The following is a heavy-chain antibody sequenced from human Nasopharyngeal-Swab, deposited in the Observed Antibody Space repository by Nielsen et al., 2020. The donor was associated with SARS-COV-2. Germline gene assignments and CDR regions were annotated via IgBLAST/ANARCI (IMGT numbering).Heavy chain of an antibody. J-gene: IGHJ4*02. Sequence: SETLSLPCTVSGGSISSSSYYWGWIRQPPGKGLEWIGSIYYSGSTYYNPSLKSRVTISVDTSKNQFSLKLSSVTAADTAVYYCARQMTLRYFDWLLPGLFDYWGQGTLVTVSS. CDR2: IYYSGST. CDR3: ARQMTLRYFDWLLPGLFDY. V-gene: IGHV4-39*01. CDR1: GGSISSSSYY. D-gene: IGHD3-9*01.